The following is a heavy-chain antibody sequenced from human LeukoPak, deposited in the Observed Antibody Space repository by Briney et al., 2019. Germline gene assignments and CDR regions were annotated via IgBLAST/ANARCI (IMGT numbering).Heavy chain of an antibody. J-gene: IGHJ4*02. D-gene: IGHD3-10*01. CDR1: GFTFSSYS. CDR3: ARGVRGAPPDY. CDR2: ISSSSSTI. Sequence: GGSLRLSCAASGFTFSSYSMNWVRQAPGKGLEWVSYISSSSSTIYYADPVKGRFTISRDNAKNSLYLQMNSLRAEDTAVYYCARGVRGAPPDYWGQGTLVTVSS. V-gene: IGHV3-48*04.